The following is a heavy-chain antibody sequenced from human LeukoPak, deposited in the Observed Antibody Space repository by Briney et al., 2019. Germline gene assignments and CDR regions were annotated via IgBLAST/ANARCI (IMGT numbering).Heavy chain of an antibody. CDR2: ISAYNGNT. V-gene: IGHV1-18*01. CDR3: AADSYCSSTSCYALDY. Sequence: ASVKVSCKASGYSFTSYGISWVRQAPGQGHEWMGWISAYNGNTNYAQKLQGRVTMTTDTSTSTAYLELNSLRSEDTAVYYYAADSYCSSTSCYALDYWGQGTPVPVSS. CDR1: GYSFTSYG. J-gene: IGHJ4*02. D-gene: IGHD2-2*01.